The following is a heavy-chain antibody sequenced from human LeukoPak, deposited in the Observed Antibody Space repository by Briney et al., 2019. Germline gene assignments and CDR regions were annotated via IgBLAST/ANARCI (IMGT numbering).Heavy chain of an antibody. V-gene: IGHV3-7*01. CDR1: RFTFSTYW. Sequence: GGALRLSCAASRFTFSTYWMSWVGQAPGKGVEWVANIKQEGSEKYYVDSVKGGFTISRDNAKNSLYLQMNSLRAEDTAVYYCARDGVFRSSAPDYWGQGTLVTVSS. J-gene: IGHJ4*02. D-gene: IGHD6-6*01. CDR2: IKQEGSEK. CDR3: ARDGVFRSSAPDY.